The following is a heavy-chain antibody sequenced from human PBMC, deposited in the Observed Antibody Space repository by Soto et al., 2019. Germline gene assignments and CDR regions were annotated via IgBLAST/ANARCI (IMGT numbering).Heavy chain of an antibody. J-gene: IGHJ5*02. CDR3: AKSQVQAIFGVVHA. CDR1: GYSLSEFA. CDR2: LRPEDGKR. Sequence: ASVKVSCKASGYSLSEFATHWVRQAPGKGLEWMAGLRPEDGKRVFAQRFQGRVTMTEDTSTDTAYMELSNLRAEDMAVYYCAKSQVQAIFGVVHAWGQGTLVTVSS. V-gene: IGHV1-24*01. D-gene: IGHD3-3*01.